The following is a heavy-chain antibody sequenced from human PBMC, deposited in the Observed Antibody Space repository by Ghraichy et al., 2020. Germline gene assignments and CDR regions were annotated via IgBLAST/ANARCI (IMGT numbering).Heavy chain of an antibody. CDR2: ITSDGYTT. V-gene: IGHV3-64D*06. J-gene: IGHJ6*02. CDR1: GFMFSSYA. Sequence: GGSLRLSCSASGFMFSSYAMHWVRQAPGKGLEYASAITSDGYTTHYADSVKGRFTISRDNSKNTLYLQMRSLRAEDTAVYYCVKNREGDYYKGGMDVWGQGTTVTVSS. CDR3: VKNREGDYYKGGMDV. D-gene: IGHD3-10*01.